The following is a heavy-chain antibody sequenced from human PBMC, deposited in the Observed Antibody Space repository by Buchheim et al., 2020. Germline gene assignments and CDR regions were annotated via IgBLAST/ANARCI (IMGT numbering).Heavy chain of an antibody. J-gene: IGHJ4*02. D-gene: IGHD3-22*01. CDR1: GFTFSSYG. CDR3: ARDLHDSSGNCFDY. CDR2: IWYDGSNK. Sequence: QVQLVESGGGVVQPGRSLRLSCAASGFTFSSYGMHWVRQAPGKGLEWVAVIWYDGSNKYYADSVKGRFNISRDNSKNTLYLQMNSLRAEDTAVYYCARDLHDSSGNCFDYWGQGTL. V-gene: IGHV3-33*01.